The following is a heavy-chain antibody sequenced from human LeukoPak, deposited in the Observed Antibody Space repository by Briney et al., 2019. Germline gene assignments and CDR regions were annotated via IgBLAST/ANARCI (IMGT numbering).Heavy chain of an antibody. CDR1: GFTFSSYA. CDR3: ARASAAAGKGSVSRDQTLYYFDY. D-gene: IGHD6-13*01. Sequence: GGSLRLSCAASGFTFSSYAMSWVRQAPGKGLEWVSAISGSGGSTYYADSVKGRFTISRDNSKNTLYLQMNSLRAEDTAVYYCARASAAAGKGSVSRDQTLYYFDYWGQGTLVNVSS. V-gene: IGHV3-23*01. J-gene: IGHJ4*02. CDR2: ISGSGGST.